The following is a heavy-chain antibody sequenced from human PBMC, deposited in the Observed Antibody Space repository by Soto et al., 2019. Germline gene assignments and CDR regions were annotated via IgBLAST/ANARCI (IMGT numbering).Heavy chain of an antibody. CDR2: IWYDGSNK. J-gene: IGHJ4*02. D-gene: IGHD4-17*01. CDR3: ARGWAVTPPDY. V-gene: IGHV3-33*01. Sequence: QVQLVESGGGVVQPGSSLRLSCAASGFTFSSYGMHWVRQAPGKGLEWVAVIWYDGSNKYYADSVKGRFTISRDNSKNTLYLQMNSLRAEDTAVYYCARGWAVTPPDYWGQGTLVTVSS. CDR1: GFTFSSYG.